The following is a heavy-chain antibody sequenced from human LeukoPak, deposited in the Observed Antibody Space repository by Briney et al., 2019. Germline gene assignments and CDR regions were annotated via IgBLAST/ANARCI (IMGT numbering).Heavy chain of an antibody. Sequence: PGGYLRLSCAASGFTFSDYYMSWIRQAPGKGLEWVSYISSSGSTIYYADSVKGRFTISRDNAKNSLYLQMNSLRAEDTAVYYCARDLEYYYDSGQVRWFDPWGQGTLVTVSS. D-gene: IGHD3-22*01. CDR2: ISSSGSTI. J-gene: IGHJ5*02. V-gene: IGHV3-11*01. CDR1: GFTFSDYY. CDR3: ARDLEYYYDSGQVRWFDP.